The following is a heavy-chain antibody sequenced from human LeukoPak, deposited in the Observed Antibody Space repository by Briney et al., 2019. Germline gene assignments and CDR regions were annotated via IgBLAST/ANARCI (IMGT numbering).Heavy chain of an antibody. J-gene: IGHJ3*02. V-gene: IGHV4-59*01. CDR3: ARELLWFGGDAFDI. CDR1: GGSISSYY. Sequence: SETLSLTCIVSGGSISSYYWSWIRQPPGKGLEWIGYIYYGGSTNYNPSLKSRVTISVDTSKNQFSLKLSSVTAADTAVYYCARELLWFGGDAFDIWGQGTMVTVSS. CDR2: IYYGGST. D-gene: IGHD3-10*01.